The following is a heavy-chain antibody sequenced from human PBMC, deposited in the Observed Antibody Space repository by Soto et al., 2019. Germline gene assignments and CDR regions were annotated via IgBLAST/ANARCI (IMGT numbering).Heavy chain of an antibody. CDR1: GFTLSSYG. Sequence: GGSLRLSCAASGFTLSSYGMNWVRQAPGKGLEWVSYTRSSTIYYADSVKGRFTISRDNAKNSLSLQMNSLRAEDTAVYYCAREVVDSSGFPMDVWGQGTTVTVSS. CDR3: AREVVDSSGFPMDV. J-gene: IGHJ6*02. D-gene: IGHD6-19*01. V-gene: IGHV3-48*03. CDR2: TRSSTI.